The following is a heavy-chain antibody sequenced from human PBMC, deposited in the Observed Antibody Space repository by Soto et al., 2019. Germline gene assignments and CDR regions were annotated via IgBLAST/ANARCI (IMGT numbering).Heavy chain of an antibody. J-gene: IGHJ5*02. D-gene: IGHD6-13*01. V-gene: IGHV1-69*13. CDR2: IIPIFGTA. CDR3: AKQLVRTGSDWFDP. Sequence: SVKVSCKASGGTFSSYAISWVRQAPGQGLEWMGGIIPIFGTANYAQKFQGRVTITADESTSTAYMELSSLRSEDTAVYYCAKQLVRTGSDWFDPWGQGTLVTVSS. CDR1: GGTFSSYA.